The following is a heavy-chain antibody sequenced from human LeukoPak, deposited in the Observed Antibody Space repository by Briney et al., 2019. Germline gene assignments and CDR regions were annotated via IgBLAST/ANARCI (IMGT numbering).Heavy chain of an antibody. CDR1: GFTFSSFS. J-gene: IGHJ4*02. CDR3: AKGLIDVMGYFDY. Sequence: GGSLRLSCAASGFTFSSFSMNWVRQAPGKGLEWVSYISSSSGTIYYADSVKGRFTISRDNSKNTLYLQMNSLRAEDTAVYYCAKGLIDVMGYFDYWGQGTLVTVSS. D-gene: IGHD3-16*01. CDR2: ISSSSGTI. V-gene: IGHV3-48*01.